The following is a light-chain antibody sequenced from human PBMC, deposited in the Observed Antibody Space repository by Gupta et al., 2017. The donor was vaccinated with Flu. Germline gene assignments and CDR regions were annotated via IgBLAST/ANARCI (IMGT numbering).Light chain of an antibody. CDR2: GNT. CDR3: QSDDSSVSGGV. V-gene: IGLV1-40*01. Sequence: QSVLTLPPSVSGAPGPRVPISCSGRLSNIRAGFDVHWYQQRPEKTPNLLIYGNTNRPSGVPDRVSGSKTGTTAALAIIGLQAEDEADYYCQSDDSSVSGGVFGGGTKLTVL. CDR1: LSNIRAGFD. J-gene: IGLJ3*02.